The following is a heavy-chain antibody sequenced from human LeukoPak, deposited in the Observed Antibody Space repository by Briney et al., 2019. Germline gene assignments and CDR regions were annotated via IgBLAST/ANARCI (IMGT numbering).Heavy chain of an antibody. CDR1: GGTLSSYA. J-gene: IGHJ4*02. CDR3: ARVRGGLTREAAAGTAYFDY. V-gene: IGHV1-69*13. Sequence: SVKVSCKASGGTLSSYAISWVRQAPGQGLEWMGGIIPIFGTANYAQKFQGRVTITADESTSTAYMELSSLRSEDTAVYYCARVRGGLTREAAAGTAYFDYWGQGTLVTVSS. CDR2: IIPIFGTA. D-gene: IGHD6-13*01.